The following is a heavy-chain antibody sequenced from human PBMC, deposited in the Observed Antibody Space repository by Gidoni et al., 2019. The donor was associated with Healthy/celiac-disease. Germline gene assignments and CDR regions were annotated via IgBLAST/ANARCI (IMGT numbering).Heavy chain of an antibody. J-gene: IGHJ6*02. D-gene: IGHD3-10*01. CDR3: ARGGGFGEQGYYYYGMDV. CDR1: GFTFSSYD. V-gene: IGHV3-13*01. Sequence: EVQLVESGGGLVQPGGSLRLPCSASGFTFSSYDMHWVRQATGKGLEWVSAIGTAGDTYYPGSVKGRFTISRENAKNSLYLQMNSLRAGDAAVYYCARGGGFGEQGYYYYGMDVWGQGTTVTVSS. CDR2: IGTAGDT.